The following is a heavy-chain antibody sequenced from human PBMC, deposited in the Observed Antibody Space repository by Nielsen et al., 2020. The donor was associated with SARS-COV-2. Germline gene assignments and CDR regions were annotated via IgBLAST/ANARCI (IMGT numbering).Heavy chain of an antibody. Sequence: SETLSLTCAVYGGSFSGYYWSWIRQPPGKGLEWIGEINHSGSTNYNPSLKSRVTISVDTSKNQFSLKLSSVTAADTAVYYCARGSQWLVKYWGQGTLVTVPS. V-gene: IGHV4-34*01. CDR3: ARGSQWLVKY. CDR2: INHSGST. CDR1: GGSFSGYY. J-gene: IGHJ4*02. D-gene: IGHD6-19*01.